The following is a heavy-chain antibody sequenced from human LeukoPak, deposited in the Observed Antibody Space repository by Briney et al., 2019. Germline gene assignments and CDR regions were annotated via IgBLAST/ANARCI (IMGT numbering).Heavy chain of an antibody. V-gene: IGHV4-34*01. CDR1: GGSFSGYY. Sequence: SESLSLSCAVYGGSFSGYYWSWIRQPPGKGLEWIEEINHSGSTNYNPSLKSRVTISVDTSKNQFSLKLSSVTAADTTVYYCASLLRWGQGTLVTVSS. D-gene: IGHD3-22*01. J-gene: IGHJ4*02. CDR3: ASLLR. CDR2: INHSGST.